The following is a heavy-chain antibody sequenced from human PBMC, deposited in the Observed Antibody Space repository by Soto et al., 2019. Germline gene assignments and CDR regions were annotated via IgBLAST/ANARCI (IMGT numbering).Heavy chain of an antibody. D-gene: IGHD2-2*01. CDR1: GFTFSSYA. V-gene: IGHV3-23*01. Sequence: LSCAASGFTFSSYAMHWVRQAPGKGLEWVSAISGIGGGTYYADSVKGRFTISRDNSKNTLYLQMNSLRAEDTAVYYCAKDTCSTTSCYTDYWGQGTLVTVSS. CDR3: AKDTCSTTSCYTDY. J-gene: IGHJ4*02. CDR2: ISGIGGGT.